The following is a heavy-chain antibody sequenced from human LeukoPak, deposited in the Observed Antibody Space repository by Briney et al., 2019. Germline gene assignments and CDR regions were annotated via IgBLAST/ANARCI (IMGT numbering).Heavy chain of an antibody. Sequence: PSETLSLACSVSGATMYDNYWSWIRQSPGKGLEWLGYIYTYDRERTSYNPSLKSRITMSLDTSNRQFSLKLKSVTAADTAVYYCARATASGSGRAYDHWAQGNLVPVSS. CDR2: IYTYDRERT. J-gene: IGHJ4*02. V-gene: IGHV4-4*09. CDR3: ARATASGSGRAYDH. CDR1: GATMYDNY. D-gene: IGHD3-10*01.